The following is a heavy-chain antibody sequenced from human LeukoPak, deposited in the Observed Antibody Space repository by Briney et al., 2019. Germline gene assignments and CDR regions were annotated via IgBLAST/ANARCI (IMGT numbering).Heavy chain of an antibody. D-gene: IGHD2-15*01. CDR3: ASSGGSRDWFDP. V-gene: IGHV4-59*07. CDR2: IFYSGST. CDR1: GGSISGYF. Sequence: SDPLSLTCTVSGGSISGYFWSWIRQPTGKALECIGYIFYSGSTNYNPSLKSRITITVDASKKQFSLKLSSVTAADTAVYYCASSGGSRDWFDPWGQGTLVTVSS. J-gene: IGHJ5*02.